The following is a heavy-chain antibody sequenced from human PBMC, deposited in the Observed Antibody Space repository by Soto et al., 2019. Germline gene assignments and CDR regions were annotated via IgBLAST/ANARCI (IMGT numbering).Heavy chain of an antibody. CDR3: ATWHEREHAYDV. J-gene: IGHJ3*01. CDR1: GFTISGKKY. V-gene: IGHV3-53*01. CDR2: LYDLDGS. D-gene: IGHD1-1*01. Sequence: DVQLVESGGGLIQPGESLRLSCAGSGFTISGKKYVAWVRQAPGKGLEWVSALYDLDGSFYAASVKGRFTTSIDSSKTTVYLRMNDLRPDDTTVYYCATWHEREHAYDVWGQGTTVTVSS.